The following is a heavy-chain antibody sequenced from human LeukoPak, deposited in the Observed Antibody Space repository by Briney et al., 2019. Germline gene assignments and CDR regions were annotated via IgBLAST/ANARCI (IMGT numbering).Heavy chain of an antibody. J-gene: IGHJ6*02. Sequence: GGSLRLSCAASEFTFSSYSMNWVRQAPGKGLEWVSYISSSSSTIYYADSVKGRFTISRDNAKNSLYLQMNSLRAEDTAVYYCARDSPHPYYYGMDVWGQGTTVTVSS. CDR2: ISSSSSTI. V-gene: IGHV3-48*01. CDR1: EFTFSSYS. CDR3: ARDSPHPYYYGMDV.